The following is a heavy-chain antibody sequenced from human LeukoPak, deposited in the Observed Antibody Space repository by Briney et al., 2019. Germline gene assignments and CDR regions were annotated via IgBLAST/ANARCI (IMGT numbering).Heavy chain of an antibody. J-gene: IGHJ4*02. D-gene: IGHD3-10*01. CDR3: ARANYGTIPVDY. CDR2: IFYSGST. Sequence: SETLSLTCTVSGGSISGYYWSWIRQPPGKGVEWIGYIFYSGSTNYNPSLKSRVTISVDTSKNQFSLKLSSVTAADTAVYFCARANYGTIPVDYWGQGTLVTVSS. CDR1: GGSISGYY. V-gene: IGHV4-59*01.